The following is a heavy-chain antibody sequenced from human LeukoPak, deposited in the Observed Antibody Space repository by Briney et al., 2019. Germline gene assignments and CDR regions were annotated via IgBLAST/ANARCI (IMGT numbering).Heavy chain of an antibody. CDR1: GFTLSTSY. J-gene: IGHJ4*02. CDR3: ARGLLWLF. Sequence: GGSLRLSCVASGFTLSTSYMSWVRQAPGKGLEWVANIKQDGSEKYYVDSVKGRFTISRDNAKNSVYLQMNSLRVEDTAVYYCARGLLWLFGGQGTLVTVSS. D-gene: IGHD3-10*01. V-gene: IGHV3-7*01. CDR2: IKQDGSEK.